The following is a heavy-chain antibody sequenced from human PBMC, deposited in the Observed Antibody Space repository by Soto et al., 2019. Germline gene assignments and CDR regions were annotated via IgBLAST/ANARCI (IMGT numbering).Heavy chain of an antibody. CDR2: IIPIFGTA. Sequence: GASVKVSCKASGGTFSSYAISWVRHAPGQGLEWMGGIIPIFGTANYAQKFQGRVTITADESTSTAYMELSSLRSEDTAVYYCGGGYYDSSGYYFPDPPTYGMDVWGQGTTITVSS. CDR1: GGTFSSYA. D-gene: IGHD3-22*01. CDR3: GGGYYDSSGYYFPDPPTYGMDV. V-gene: IGHV1-69*13. J-gene: IGHJ6*02.